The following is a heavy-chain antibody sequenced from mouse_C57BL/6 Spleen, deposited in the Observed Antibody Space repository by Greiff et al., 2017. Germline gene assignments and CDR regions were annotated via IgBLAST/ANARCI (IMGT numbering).Heavy chain of an antibody. D-gene: IGHD2-4*01. V-gene: IGHV5-6*02. Sequence: DVMLVESGGDLVKPGGSLKLSCAASGFTFSSYGMSWVRQTPDKRLEWVATISSGGSYTYYPDSVKGRFTISRDNAKNTLYLQMSRLKSEDTDMYYCARGSDYDPFLDYWGQGTTLTVSS. CDR3: ARGSDYDPFLDY. CDR1: GFTFSSYG. CDR2: ISSGGSYT. J-gene: IGHJ2*01.